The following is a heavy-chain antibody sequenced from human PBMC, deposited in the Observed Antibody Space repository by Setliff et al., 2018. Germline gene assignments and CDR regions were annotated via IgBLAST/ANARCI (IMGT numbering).Heavy chain of an antibody. Sequence: ETLSLTCTVSRGSINSHYWSWIRQPAGKGLEWIGRIFGSGSTNYNPSLKSRVTMSIDTSKNQFFLKVRTVTAADTAVYYCARDRGSNNSPEDFDYWGLGTLVTVSS. D-gene: IGHD1-1*01. V-gene: IGHV4-4*07. CDR2: IFGSGST. CDR1: RGSINSHY. CDR3: ARDRGSNNSPEDFDY. J-gene: IGHJ4*02.